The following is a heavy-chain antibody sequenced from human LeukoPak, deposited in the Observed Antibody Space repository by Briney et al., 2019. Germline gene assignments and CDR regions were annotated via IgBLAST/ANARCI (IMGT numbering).Heavy chain of an antibody. CDR2: IYHSGST. D-gene: IGHD4-17*01. Sequence: SETLSLTCTVSGYSISSGYYWGWIRQPPGKGLEWIGSIYHSGSTYYNPSLKSRVTISVDTSKNQFSLKLSSVTAADTAVYYCARRTALSGDYDWFDPWGQGTLVTVSS. CDR1: GYSISSGYY. CDR3: ARRTALSGDYDWFDP. J-gene: IGHJ5*02. V-gene: IGHV4-38-2*02.